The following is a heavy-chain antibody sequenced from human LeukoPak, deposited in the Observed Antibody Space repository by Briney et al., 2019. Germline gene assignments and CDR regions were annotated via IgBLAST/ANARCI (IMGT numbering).Heavy chain of an antibody. V-gene: IGHV1-18*01. CDR1: GYTFTSYD. Sequence: ASVKVSCKASGYTFTSYDISWVRQAPGQGLEWMGWISAYNGNTNYAQKLQGRVTMTTDTSTSTAYMELRSLRSDDTAVYYCARLVPAALGDAFDIWGQGTMVTVSS. CDR2: ISAYNGNT. J-gene: IGHJ3*02. CDR3: ARLVPAALGDAFDI. D-gene: IGHD2-2*01.